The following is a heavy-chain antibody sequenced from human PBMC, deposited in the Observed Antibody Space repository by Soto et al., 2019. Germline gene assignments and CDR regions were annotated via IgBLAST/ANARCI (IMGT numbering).Heavy chain of an antibody. CDR3: ASSVYSGYDQANNWFDP. D-gene: IGHD5-12*01. V-gene: IGHV4-30-2*01. CDR2: IYHSGST. CDR1: GGSISSGGYS. J-gene: IGHJ5*02. Sequence: SETLSLTCAVSGGSISSGGYSWSWIRQPPGKGLEWIGYIYHSGSTYYNPSLKSRVTISVDTSKNQFSLKLSSVTAADTAVYYCASSVYSGYDQANNWFDPWGQGTLVTVSS.